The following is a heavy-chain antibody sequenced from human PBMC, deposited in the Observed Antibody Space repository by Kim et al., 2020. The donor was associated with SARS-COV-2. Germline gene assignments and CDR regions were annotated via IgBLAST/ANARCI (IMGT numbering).Heavy chain of an antibody. CDR3: ARGSGSSSAGFDY. Sequence: YIPALKSRLTLSVDTSKNQFSLKLSSVTAADTAVYYCARGSGSSSAGFDYWGQGTLVTVSS. V-gene: IGHV4-4*07. J-gene: IGHJ4*02. D-gene: IGHD6-19*01.